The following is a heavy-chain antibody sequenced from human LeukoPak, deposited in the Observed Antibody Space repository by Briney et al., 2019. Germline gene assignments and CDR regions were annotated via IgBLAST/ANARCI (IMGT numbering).Heavy chain of an antibody. D-gene: IGHD6-19*01. CDR3: AKSIPGYSSGWYGDY. CDR2: ISGSGGST. J-gene: IGHJ4*02. Sequence: GGSLRLSCAASGFTFSSYAMSWVRQAPVKGLEWVSAISGSGGSTYYADSVKGRFTISRDNSKNTLYLQMNSLRAEDTAVYYCAKSIPGYSSGWYGDYWGQGTLVTVSS. CDR1: GFTFSSYA. V-gene: IGHV3-23*01.